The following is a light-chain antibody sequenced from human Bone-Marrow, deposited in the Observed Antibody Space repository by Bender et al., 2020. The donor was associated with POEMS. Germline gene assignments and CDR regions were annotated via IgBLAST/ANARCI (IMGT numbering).Light chain of an antibody. CDR2: YDD. Sequence: QSVVTQPPSLSEAPRQRVTISCSGSSSNIGNHGVNWYQQLPGEAPKLLIYYDDLLTPGVSDRFSASRFGTSASLALCELQSEDEALYYCSAWYDSLSGWVFGGGTKLTVL. CDR1: SSNIGNHG. CDR3: SAWYDSLSGWV. J-gene: IGLJ3*02. V-gene: IGLV1-36*01.